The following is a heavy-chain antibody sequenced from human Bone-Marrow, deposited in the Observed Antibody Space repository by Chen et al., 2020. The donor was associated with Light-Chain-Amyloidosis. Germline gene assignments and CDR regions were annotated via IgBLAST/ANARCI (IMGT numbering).Heavy chain of an antibody. CDR2: ISVYNGNT. D-gene: IGHD3-22*01. V-gene: IGHV1-18*03. Sequence: QVQLVQSGAEVKRPGASVRVSCKTFGYTFTSYGIAWVRQAPGQGLEWMGWISVYNGNTKLAQKFLGRATMTTDISTTTAYMRLRSLRSDDMAVYYCARGAITMIFRGYDFWGQGTLVTVSS. CDR3: ARGAITMIFRGYDF. J-gene: IGHJ4*02. CDR1: GYTFTSYG.